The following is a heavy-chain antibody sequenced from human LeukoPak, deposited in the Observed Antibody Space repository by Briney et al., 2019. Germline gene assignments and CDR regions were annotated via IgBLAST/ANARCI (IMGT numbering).Heavy chain of an antibody. D-gene: IGHD3-3*01. V-gene: IGHV3-11*01. Sequence: GGSLRLSCAASGFTFSDYYMSWIRQAPGKGLEWVSYISSSGSTIYYADSVKGRFTTSRDNAKNSLYLQMNSLRAEDPAVYYCARDRVPYYDFWSGFQGGQGTLVTVSS. CDR2: ISSSGSTI. CDR1: GFTFSDYY. CDR3: ARDRVPYYDFWSGFQ. J-gene: IGHJ4*02.